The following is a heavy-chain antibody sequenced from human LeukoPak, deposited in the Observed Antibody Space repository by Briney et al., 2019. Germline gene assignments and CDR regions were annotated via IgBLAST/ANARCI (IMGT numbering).Heavy chain of an antibody. J-gene: IGHJ4*02. CDR2: ISGSGGST. D-gene: IGHD4-17*01. Sequence: GGSLRLSCAPSGFIFHAYWMSWVRQAPGKGLEWVSAISGSGGSTYYADSVKGRFTITRDNSKNTLYLQMNSLRAEDTAVYYCAKDSYGDYPTSFDCRGQGTLGTVSA. CDR1: GFIFHAYW. CDR3: AKDSYGDYPTSFDC. V-gene: IGHV3-23*01.